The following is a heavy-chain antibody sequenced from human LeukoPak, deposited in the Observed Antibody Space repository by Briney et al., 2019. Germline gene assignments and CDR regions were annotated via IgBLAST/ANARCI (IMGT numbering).Heavy chain of an antibody. CDR3: AREGSLGGHAFDI. Sequence: GGSLRLSCAASGFTFDDYGMSWVRQAPGKGLEWVSNIYWNGGNTNYADSVKGRFTISRDNAKNSLYLQMNSLRAEDTALYYCAREGSLGGHAFDIWGQGTMVTVSS. V-gene: IGHV3-20*04. D-gene: IGHD3-10*01. CDR1: GFTFDDYG. CDR2: IYWNGGNT. J-gene: IGHJ3*02.